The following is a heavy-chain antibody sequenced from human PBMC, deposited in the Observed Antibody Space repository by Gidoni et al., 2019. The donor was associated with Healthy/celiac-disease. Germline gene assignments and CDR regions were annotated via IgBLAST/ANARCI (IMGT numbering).Heavy chain of an antibody. D-gene: IGHD3-3*01. CDR1: CFTFDDYA. V-gene: IGHV3-9*01. J-gene: IGHJ4*02. Sequence: VQLVESGGGLVQPGRSLRLYCAASCFTFDDYAMHWVRQEPGKGLEWVSGIRCNSGSIGYADSVKGRFTISRDNAKNSLYLQMNSLRAEDTALYYCAKASLRFLEWFLSYWGQGTLVTVSS. CDR2: IRCNSGSI. CDR3: AKASLRFLEWFLSY.